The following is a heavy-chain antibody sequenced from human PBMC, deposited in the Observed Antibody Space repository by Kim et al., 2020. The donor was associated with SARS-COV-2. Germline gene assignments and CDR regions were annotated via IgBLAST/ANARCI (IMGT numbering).Heavy chain of an antibody. D-gene: IGHD2-21*02. CDR3: AIGQQWLPGVTAIYYYYGMDV. CDR2: IIPIFGTA. J-gene: IGHJ6*02. Sequence: SVKVSCKASGGTFSSYAISWVRQAPGQGLEWMGGIIPIFGTANYAQKFQGRVTITADESTSTAYMELSSLRSEDTAVYYCAIGQQWLPGVTAIYYYYGMDVWGQGTTVTVSS. CDR1: GGTFSSYA. V-gene: IGHV1-69*13.